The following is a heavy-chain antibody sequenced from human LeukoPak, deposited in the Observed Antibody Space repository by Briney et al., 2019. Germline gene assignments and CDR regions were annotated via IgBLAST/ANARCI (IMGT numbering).Heavy chain of an antibody. CDR2: IYYTGST. V-gene: IGHV4-59*01. D-gene: IGHD3-10*01. CDR3: ARGYWKTYYFHL. CDR1: SGSISTYY. Sequence: SETLSLTCSVSSGSISTYYWSWIRQSPGKGLEWIGNIYYTGSTNYNPSLKSRVTISVDMSNNQFSLKLTSVTAADTAVYYCARGYWKTYYFHLWGQGTLVTVST. J-gene: IGHJ4*02.